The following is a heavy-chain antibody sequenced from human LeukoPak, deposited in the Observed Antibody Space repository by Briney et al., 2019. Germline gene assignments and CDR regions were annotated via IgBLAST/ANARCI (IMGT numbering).Heavy chain of an antibody. CDR2: INGGGST. J-gene: IGHJ4*02. CDR1: GLTVSSNF. CDR3: ASWPGGWYGEDS. Sequence: GGSLRLSCAATGLTVSSNFMSWVRQAPGKGLEWVSVINGGGSTYYADSVKGRFTISRDTPKNTLYLQMNSLRVEDTAVYYCASWPGGWYGEDSWGQGTLVTVSS. V-gene: IGHV3-53*01. D-gene: IGHD6-19*01.